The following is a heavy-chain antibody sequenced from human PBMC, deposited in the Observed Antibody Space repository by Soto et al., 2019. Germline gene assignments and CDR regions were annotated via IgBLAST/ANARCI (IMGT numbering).Heavy chain of an antibody. CDR2: IYYSGST. J-gene: IGHJ3*02. Sequence: QVQLQESGPGLVKPSQTLSLTCTVSGGSISSGGYYWSWIRQHPGKGLEWIGYIYYSGSTYYNPSLKGRVTLSVDTSKNLFSLKLSSVTAADTAVYYCARQTGGYCSGGSCYSDAFDIWGQGTMVTVSS. V-gene: IGHV4-31*03. CDR1: GGSISSGGYY. D-gene: IGHD2-15*01. CDR3: ARQTGGYCSGGSCYSDAFDI.